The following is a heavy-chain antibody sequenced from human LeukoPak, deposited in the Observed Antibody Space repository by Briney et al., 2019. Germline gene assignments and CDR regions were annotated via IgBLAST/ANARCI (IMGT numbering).Heavy chain of an antibody. CDR1: GYSFTSYW. CDR3: ARSDDYVWGSYRYTPFDY. CDR2: IYPGDSDT. D-gene: IGHD3-16*02. J-gene: IGHJ4*02. V-gene: IGHV5-51*01. Sequence: GESLKISCKGSGYSFTSYWIGWVRQMPGKGLEWMGIIYPGDSDTRYSPSFQGPVTISADTSISTAYLQWSSLKASDTAMYSCARSDDYVWGSYRYTPFDYWGQGTLVTVSS.